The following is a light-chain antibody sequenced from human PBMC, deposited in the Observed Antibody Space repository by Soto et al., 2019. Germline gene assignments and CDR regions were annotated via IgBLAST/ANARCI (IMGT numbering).Light chain of an antibody. Sequence: QSALTQPASVSGSPGQSITISCNGTRDDVGSSNLVSWYQQHPGKAPKLMLYEVTKRPSGVSNRFLGSKSDNTASLTISGLQAEDEADYYCCSSAAGGTFYVFGAGTKVTVL. CDR2: EVT. V-gene: IGLV2-23*02. J-gene: IGLJ1*01. CDR3: CSSAAGGTFYV. CDR1: RDDVGSSNL.